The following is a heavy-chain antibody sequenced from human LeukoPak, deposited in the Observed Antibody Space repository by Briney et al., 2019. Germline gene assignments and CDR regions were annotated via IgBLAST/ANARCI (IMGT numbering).Heavy chain of an antibody. CDR2: ISGYNDNT. CDR3: ARNYYDNSGYYYFDY. D-gene: IGHD3-22*01. Sequence: ASVKVSCKASRYTFTSYGITWVRQAPGQGLEWRGWISGYNDNTKYAQKLQGRVTMTTDTSMSTAYMELRSLRSDDTAVYYCARNYYDNSGYYYFDYWGQGTLVTVSS. CDR1: RYTFTSYG. J-gene: IGHJ4*02. V-gene: IGHV1-18*01.